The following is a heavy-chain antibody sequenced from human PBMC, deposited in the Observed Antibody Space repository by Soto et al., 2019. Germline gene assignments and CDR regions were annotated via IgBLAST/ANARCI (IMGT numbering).Heavy chain of an antibody. CDR1: GFSFTTSW. V-gene: IGHV5-51*01. CDR3: ARSHGLDV. J-gene: IGHJ6*02. Sequence: GESLKISCQGSGFSFTTSWIAWVRQTPGKGLEWMGLIYPGDSDTRYSPSFQGQVTISVDRSIRTAYLRWSSLQASDTAIYYCARSHGLDVWGQGTTVTVSS. CDR2: IYPGDSDT.